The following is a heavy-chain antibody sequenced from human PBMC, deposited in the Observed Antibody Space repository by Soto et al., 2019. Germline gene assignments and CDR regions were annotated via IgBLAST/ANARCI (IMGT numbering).Heavy chain of an antibody. CDR2: ISAYNGNT. CDR1: GYTFTSYC. J-gene: IGHJ4*02. V-gene: IGHV1-18*04. D-gene: IGHD2-21*02. Sequence: ASVKVSCKASGYTFTSYCISWVLQAPGQGLEWMGWISAYNGNTNYAQKLQGRVTMTTDTSTSTAYMELRSLRSDDTAVYYCARFQGAYCGGDCLIDYWGQGTLVTVSS. CDR3: ARFQGAYCGGDCLIDY.